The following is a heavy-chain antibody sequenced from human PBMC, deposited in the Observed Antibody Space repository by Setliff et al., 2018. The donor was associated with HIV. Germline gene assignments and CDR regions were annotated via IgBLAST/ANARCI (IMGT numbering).Heavy chain of an antibody. CDR3: ARDRCNSVSCYLYNWFDP. V-gene: IGHV1-3*04. J-gene: IGHJ5*02. CDR2: INTGNGNT. Sequence: ASVKVSCKASGYTFSQYPMHWVRQAPGQRPEWMGWINTGNGNTKYSQKLQDRVTITRDTSADTVYMELNSLRSEDTAVYYCARDRCNSVSCYLYNWFDPWGQGTLVTVSS. D-gene: IGHD2-2*01. CDR1: GYTFSQYP.